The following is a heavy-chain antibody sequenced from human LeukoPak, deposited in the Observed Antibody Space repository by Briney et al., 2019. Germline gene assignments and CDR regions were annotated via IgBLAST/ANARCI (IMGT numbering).Heavy chain of an antibody. CDR1: GFTSSDYY. J-gene: IGHJ4*02. CDR2: ISSSGSTI. Sequence: GGSLSLSFAAPGFTSSDYYMSWIRQAPGRGLEWVSYISSSGSTIYSADSVKGRFTISRDNAKNSLYLQMNSLRAEDTAVYYCARDSRPLGYWGQGTLVTVSS. CDR3: ARDSRPLGY. V-gene: IGHV3-11*04.